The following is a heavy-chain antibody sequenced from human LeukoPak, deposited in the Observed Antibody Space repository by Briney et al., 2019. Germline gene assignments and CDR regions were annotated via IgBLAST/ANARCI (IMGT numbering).Heavy chain of an antibody. CDR1: GFTFSSYW. Sequence: GGSLRLSCAASGFTFSSYWMSWVRQAPGKGLEWVANIKEDGSENYYVDSVKGRFTISRDNAKNSLFLNMISLRAEDTAVYYCARRRDLDPWGQGTLVTVSS. CDR2: IKEDGSEN. V-gene: IGHV3-7*04. J-gene: IGHJ5*02. CDR3: ARRRDLDP.